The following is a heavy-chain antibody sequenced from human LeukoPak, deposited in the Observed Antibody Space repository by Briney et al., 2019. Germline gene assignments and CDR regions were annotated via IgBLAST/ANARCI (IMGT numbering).Heavy chain of an antibody. J-gene: IGHJ6*02. Sequence: SVKVSCKASGGTFSSYAISWVRQAPGQGLEWVGGIIPIFGTANYAQKFQGRVTITADESTSTAYMELSSLRSEDTAVYYCARGGSSSSHYYGMDVWGQGTTVTVSS. CDR1: GGTFSSYA. D-gene: IGHD6-6*01. CDR2: IIPIFGTA. V-gene: IGHV1-69*13. CDR3: ARGGSSSSHYYGMDV.